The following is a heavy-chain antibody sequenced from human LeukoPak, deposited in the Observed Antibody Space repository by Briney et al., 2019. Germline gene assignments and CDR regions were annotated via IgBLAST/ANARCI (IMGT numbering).Heavy chain of an antibody. Sequence: GGSLRLSCAASGFTFSSYSMNWVRQAPGKGLEWVSSISSSSSYIYYADSVKGRFTISRDNSKNTLYLQMNSLRAEDTAVYYCAKSSGTYSLWYFDLWGRGTLVTVSS. CDR1: GFTFSSYS. CDR3: AKSSGTYSLWYFDL. CDR2: ISSSSSYI. D-gene: IGHD1-26*01. V-gene: IGHV3-21*04. J-gene: IGHJ2*01.